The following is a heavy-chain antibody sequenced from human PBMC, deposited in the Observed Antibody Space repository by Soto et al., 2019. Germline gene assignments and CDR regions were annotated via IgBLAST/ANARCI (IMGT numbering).Heavy chain of an antibody. J-gene: IGHJ4*02. CDR3: ARDGKGYSSSWFSYEKSSGPGY. V-gene: IGHV1-46*01. D-gene: IGHD6-13*01. CDR1: GYTFTSYY. Sequence: ASVKVSCKASGYTFTSYYMHWVRQAPGQGLEWMGIINPSGGSTSYAQKFQGRVTMTRDTSTSTVYMELSSLRSEDTAVYYCARDGKGYSSSWFSYEKSSGPGYWGQGTLVTVSS. CDR2: INPSGGST.